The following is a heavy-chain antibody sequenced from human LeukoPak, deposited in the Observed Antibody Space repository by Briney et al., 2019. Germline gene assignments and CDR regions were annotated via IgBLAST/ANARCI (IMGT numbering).Heavy chain of an antibody. D-gene: IGHD6-13*01. V-gene: IGHV3-21*04. CDR3: AKTAGIAAAADFDY. CDR1: GFTFSSYS. Sequence: GGSLRLSCAASGFTFSSYSMNWVRQAPGKGLEWVSSISSSSSYIYYADSVKGRFTISRDNAKNSLYLQMNSLRAEDTAVYYCAKTAGIAAAADFDYWGQGTLVTVSS. J-gene: IGHJ4*02. CDR2: ISSSSSYI.